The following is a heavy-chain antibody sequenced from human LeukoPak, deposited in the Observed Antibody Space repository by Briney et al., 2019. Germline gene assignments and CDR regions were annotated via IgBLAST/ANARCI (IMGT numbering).Heavy chain of an antibody. CDR1: GYTFTSYY. D-gene: IGHD3-10*01. J-gene: IGHJ5*02. CDR2: INPSGGST. CDR3: ARRVRIPVGFDP. Sequence: ASVKVSCKASGYTFTSYYMHWVRQAPGQGLEWMGIINPSGGSTSYAQKFQGRVTMTRDMSTSTVYMELSSLRSEDTAVYYCARRVRIPVGFDPWGQGTLVTVSS. V-gene: IGHV1-46*01.